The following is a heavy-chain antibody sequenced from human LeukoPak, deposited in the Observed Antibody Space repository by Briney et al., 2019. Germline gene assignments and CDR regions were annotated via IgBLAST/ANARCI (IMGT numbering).Heavy chain of an antibody. Sequence: SETLSLTCAVSGGSISSGGYSWSWIRQPPGKGLEWIGYIYHSGNTYYNPSLKSRVTISVDTSKNQFSLKLSSVTAADTAVYYRARRLPRYGSGSYSTWGQGTLVTVSS. J-gene: IGHJ5*02. V-gene: IGHV4-30-2*01. D-gene: IGHD3-10*01. CDR3: ARRLPRYGSGSYST. CDR2: IYHSGNT. CDR1: GGSISSGGYS.